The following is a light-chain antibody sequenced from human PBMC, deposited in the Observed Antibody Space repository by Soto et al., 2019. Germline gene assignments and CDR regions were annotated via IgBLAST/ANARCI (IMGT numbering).Light chain of an antibody. J-gene: IGKJ2*01. V-gene: IGKV1-39*01. CDR1: QTISNY. Sequence: DIQMTQSPSSLSASVGDRVTITCRASQTISNYLNWYQQKPGKAPNLLIYAASSLQSGVPSRFSGSGSGTDFTLTISSLQPEDLAIYYCQQSYTTPYTFGQGTKLEIK. CDR2: AAS. CDR3: QQSYTTPYT.